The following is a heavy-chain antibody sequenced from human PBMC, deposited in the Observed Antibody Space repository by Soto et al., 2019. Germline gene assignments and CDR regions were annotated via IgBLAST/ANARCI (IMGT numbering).Heavy chain of an antibody. CDR1: GGTFSSYA. Sequence: QVQLVQSGAEVKKPGSSVKVSCKASGGTFSSYAISWVRQAPGQGLEWMGGIIPIFGTANYAQKFQGRVTITADESTSTAYMELSRLRSEDTAVYYCARGGGEYYYDSSGYYCFDYWGQGTLVTVSS. CDR3: ARGGGEYYYDSSGYYCFDY. CDR2: IIPIFGTA. D-gene: IGHD3-22*01. J-gene: IGHJ4*02. V-gene: IGHV1-69*01.